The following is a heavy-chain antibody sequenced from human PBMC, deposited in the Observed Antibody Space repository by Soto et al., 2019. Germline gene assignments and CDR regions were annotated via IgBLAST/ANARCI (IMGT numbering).Heavy chain of an antibody. CDR3: ARGEITIFGVVMNYYGMDV. CDR1: GYTFTGYY. V-gene: IGHV1-2*04. D-gene: IGHD3-3*01. CDR2: INPNSGGT. J-gene: IGHJ6*02. Sequence: GASVKVSCKASGYTFTGYYMHWVRQAPGQGLEWMGWINPNSGGTNYAQKFQGWVTMTRDTSISTAYMELSRLRSDDTAVYYCARGEITIFGVVMNYYGMDVWGQGTTVTVSS.